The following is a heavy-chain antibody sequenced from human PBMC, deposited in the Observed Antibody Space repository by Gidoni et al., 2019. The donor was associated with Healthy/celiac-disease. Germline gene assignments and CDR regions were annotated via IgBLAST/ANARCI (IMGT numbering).Heavy chain of an antibody. V-gene: IGHV3-43D*03. D-gene: IGHD1-7*01. CDR3: AKDMGLTGTTYLDY. CDR1: GFSFDDYA. CDR2: ISWDGGST. J-gene: IGHJ4*02. Sequence: EVQLVESGGVVVQPGGSLRLSCAASGFSFDDYAMHWVRQGPGKGLEWVSLISWDGGSTYYADSVKGRFTISRDNSKNSLYLQMNSLRAEDTALYYCAKDMGLTGTTYLDYWGQGTLVTVSS.